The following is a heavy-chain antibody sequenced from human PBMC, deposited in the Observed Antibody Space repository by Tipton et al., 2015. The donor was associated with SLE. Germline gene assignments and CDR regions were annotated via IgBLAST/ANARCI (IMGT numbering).Heavy chain of an antibody. CDR2: IYYSGST. CDR1: GGSISSSSDY. Sequence: TLSLTCTVSGGSISSSSDYWGWIRQPPGQGMEWIGSIYYSGSTYYNPSLKSRVTISVDTSKNQFSLKLSSVTAADTAMYYCARHRGYGDYDAFDIWGHGTMVTVSS. CDR3: ARHRGYGDYDAFDI. V-gene: IGHV4-39*07. J-gene: IGHJ3*02. D-gene: IGHD4-17*01.